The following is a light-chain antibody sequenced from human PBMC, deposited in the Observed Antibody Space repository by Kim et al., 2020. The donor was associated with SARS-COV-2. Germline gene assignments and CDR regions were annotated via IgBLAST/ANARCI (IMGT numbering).Light chain of an antibody. V-gene: IGKV3-11*01. J-gene: IGKJ4*01. Sequence: SPGEGATLSFRPIRSFAGSFAGYQQNPGQAPRLLIYAPSNGATGIPARFSGSGAGTHFTPTISSLEPEDFAVYYCQQRSNWPLTFGGGTKVDIK. CDR1: RSFAGS. CDR3: QQRSNWPLT. CDR2: APS.